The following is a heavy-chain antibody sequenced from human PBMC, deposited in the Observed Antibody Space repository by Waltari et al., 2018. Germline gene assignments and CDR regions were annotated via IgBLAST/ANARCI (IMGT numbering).Heavy chain of an antibody. CDR1: GGTFSSYA. CDR2: IIPIVGTA. CDR3: ARRQAAAGINYYYGMDV. Sequence: QVQLVQSGAEVKKPGSSVKVSCKASGGTFSSYAISWVRQAPGQGLEWMGGIIPIVGTANYAQKVQGRVTITADESTSTAYMELSSLRSEDTAVYYCARRQAAAGINYYYGMDVWGQGTTVTVSS. J-gene: IGHJ6*02. D-gene: IGHD6-13*01. V-gene: IGHV1-69*13.